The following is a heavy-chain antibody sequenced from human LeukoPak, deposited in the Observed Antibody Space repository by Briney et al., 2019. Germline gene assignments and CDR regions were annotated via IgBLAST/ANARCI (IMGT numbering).Heavy chain of an antibody. CDR2: ISGSGDNT. D-gene: IGHD2-2*01. V-gene: IGHV3-23*01. J-gene: IGHJ4*02. Sequence: GGSLRLSCVVSGFTFSSYAMSWVRQAPGKGLEWVSGISGSGDNTYYADSVKGRFTVSRDNSKNTLYLQMNSLRAEDTAVYYCAKDPYCSSTSCYLWGQGTLVTVSS. CDR3: AKDPYCSSTSCYL. CDR1: GFTFSSYA.